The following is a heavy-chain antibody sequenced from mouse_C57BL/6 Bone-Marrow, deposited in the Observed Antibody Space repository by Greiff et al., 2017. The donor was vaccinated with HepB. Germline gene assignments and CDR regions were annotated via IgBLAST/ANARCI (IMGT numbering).Heavy chain of an antibody. J-gene: IGHJ2*01. Sequence: VQLKESGAELVRPGASVKLSCTASGFNIKDDYMHWVKQRPEQGLEWIGWIEPENGDTEYASKFQGKATITADTSSNTAYLQLSSLTSEDTAVYYCTPLIYYYGSRDYFDYWGQGTTLTVSS. D-gene: IGHD1-1*01. CDR3: TPLIYYYGSRDYFDY. CDR2: IEPENGDT. V-gene: IGHV14-4*01. CDR1: GFNIKDDY.